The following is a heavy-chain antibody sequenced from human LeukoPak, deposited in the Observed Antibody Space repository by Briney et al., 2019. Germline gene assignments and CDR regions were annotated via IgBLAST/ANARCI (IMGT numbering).Heavy chain of an antibody. V-gene: IGHV1-18*01. Sequence: GASVKVSCKASGYTFTSYGISWVRQAPGQGLEWMGWISAYNGNTNYAQKLQGRVTMTTDTSTSTVYMELRSLRSDDTAVYYCARDLYYDILTGYYNYYYYGMDVWGQGTTVTVSS. D-gene: IGHD3-9*01. CDR2: ISAYNGNT. CDR3: ARDLYYDILTGYYNYYYYGMDV. J-gene: IGHJ6*02. CDR1: GYTFTSYG.